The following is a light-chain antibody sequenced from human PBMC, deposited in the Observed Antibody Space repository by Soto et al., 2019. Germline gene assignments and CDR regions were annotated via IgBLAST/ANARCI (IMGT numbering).Light chain of an antibody. CDR1: QGISSW. Sequence: DIQITQSPSSVSASVGDRVTITCRASQGISSWLAWYQQKPGKAPKLLIYAASSLHSGVPSRVSGSGSGTDISLTISSLQTEDFATYYCQQDNSFPWTFGQGTKVEIK. V-gene: IGKV1-12*01. J-gene: IGKJ1*01. CDR3: QQDNSFPWT. CDR2: AAS.